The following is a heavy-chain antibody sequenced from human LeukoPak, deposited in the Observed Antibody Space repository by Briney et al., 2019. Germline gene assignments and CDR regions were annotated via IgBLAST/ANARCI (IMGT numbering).Heavy chain of an antibody. CDR2: IYTSGST. D-gene: IGHD4-11*01. Sequence: PSETLSLTCTVPGGSISSGSYYWSWIRQPAGKGLEWIGRIYTSGSTNYNPSLKSRVTISVDTSKNQFSLKLSSVTAADTAVYYCAREDDYQVDYWGQGTLVTVSS. CDR1: GGSISSGSYY. V-gene: IGHV4-61*02. J-gene: IGHJ4*02. CDR3: AREDDYQVDY.